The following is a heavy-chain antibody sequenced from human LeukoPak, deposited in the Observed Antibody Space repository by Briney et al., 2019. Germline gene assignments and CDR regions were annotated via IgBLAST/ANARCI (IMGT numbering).Heavy chain of an antibody. CDR3: ARAPQDCTSTSCPLGY. CDR1: GYTFTSYG. CDR2: ISAYSGNT. D-gene: IGHD2-2*01. J-gene: IGHJ4*02. Sequence: ASVKVSCKASGYTFTSYGITWVRQAPGQGLEWVAWISAYSGNTNYAHQKLQGRVTLTTDTSTSTAYMELRSLGSDDTAIFYCARAPQDCTSTSCPLGYWGQGTLVTVSS. V-gene: IGHV1-18*01.